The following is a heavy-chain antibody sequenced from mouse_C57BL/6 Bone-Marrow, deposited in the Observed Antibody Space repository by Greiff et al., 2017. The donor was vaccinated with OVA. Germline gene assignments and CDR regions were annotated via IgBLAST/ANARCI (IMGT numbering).Heavy chain of an antibody. V-gene: IGHV14-4*01. J-gene: IGHJ3*01. Sequence: VQLQQSGAELVRPGASVKLSCTASGFNIKDDYMHWVKQRPEQGLEWIGWIDPENGDTESASKFQGKATITADTSSNTAYLQLSSLTSEDTAVYYCTTERLGPFAYWGQGTLVTVSA. CDR2: IDPENGDT. D-gene: IGHD4-1*01. CDR1: GFNIKDDY. CDR3: TTERLGPFAY.